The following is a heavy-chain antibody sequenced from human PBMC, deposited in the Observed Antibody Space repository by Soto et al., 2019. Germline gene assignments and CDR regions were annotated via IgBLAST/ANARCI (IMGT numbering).Heavy chain of an antibody. CDR1: GFTFSSYA. CDR3: AKEFERDIVVVVGEDI. D-gene: IGHD2-15*01. V-gene: IGHV3-23*01. CDR2: ISGSGGST. J-gene: IGHJ3*02. Sequence: GGSLRLSCAASGFTFSSYAMSWVRQAPGKGLEWVSAISGSGGSTYYADSVKGRFTISRDNSKNTLYLQMNSLRAEDTAVYYCAKEFERDIVVVVGEDIWGQGTMVTVSS.